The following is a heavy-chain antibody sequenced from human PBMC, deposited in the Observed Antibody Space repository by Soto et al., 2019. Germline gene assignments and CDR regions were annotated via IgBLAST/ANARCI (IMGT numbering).Heavy chain of an antibody. V-gene: IGHV3-11*01. CDR3: ARDTQNNTAMAGDAFDI. D-gene: IGHD5-18*01. J-gene: IGHJ3*02. CDR2: ISSSGSTI. Sequence: GGSLRLSCAASGFTFSDYYMSWIRQAPGKGLEWVSYISSSGSTIYYADSVKGRFTISRDNAKNSLYLQMNSLRAEDTAVYYCARDTQNNTAMAGDAFDIWGQGTMVTVSS. CDR1: GFTFSDYY.